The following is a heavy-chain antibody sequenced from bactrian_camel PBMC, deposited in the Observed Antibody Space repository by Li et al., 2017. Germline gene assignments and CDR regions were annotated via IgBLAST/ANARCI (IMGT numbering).Heavy chain of an antibody. V-gene: IGHV3-2*01. J-gene: IGHJ6*01. Sequence: HVQLVESGGGTVQPGGSLTLSCAASGTMRSRCMGWFRQVPGKEREGLAITWTGGSTTYYADSVKGRFTISRDNAKNTLYLQMNSLKPEDTAMYYCAAGQGVGWCLDVIRTGAEPDFDYWGQGTQVTVS. D-gene: IGHD5*01. CDR2: TWTGGSTT. CDR3: AAGQGVGWCLDVIRTGAEPDFDY. CDR1: GTMRSRC.